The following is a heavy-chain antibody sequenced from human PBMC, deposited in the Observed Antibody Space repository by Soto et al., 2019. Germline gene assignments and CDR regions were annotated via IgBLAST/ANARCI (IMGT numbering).Heavy chain of an antibody. CDR1: GYTFTSYG. J-gene: IGHJ5*02. CDR3: ARDRRCSSTSCYTFGNWFDP. Sequence: ASVKVSCKASGYTFTSYGISWVRQAPGQGLEWMGWISAYNGNTNYAQKLQGRVTMTTDTSTSTAYMELRSLRSDDTAVYYCARDRRCSSTSCYTFGNWFDPWGPGTLVTVSS. V-gene: IGHV1-18*04. CDR2: ISAYNGNT. D-gene: IGHD2-2*02.